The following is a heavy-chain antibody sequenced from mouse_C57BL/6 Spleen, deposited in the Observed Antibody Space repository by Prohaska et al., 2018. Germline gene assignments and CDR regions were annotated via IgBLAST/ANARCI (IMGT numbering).Heavy chain of an antibody. J-gene: IGHJ4*01. V-gene: IGHV14-2*01. CDR3: ATAYCSNRGFKYY. Sequence: EVQLQQPGAELVKPGASVKLSCTASGFNIKDYYMHWVKQRTEQGLEWIGRIEPEDGETKYAPKFQGKATITADTFSNTSDLQLGILRSGHSFRYRCATAYCSNRGFKYYWVQGTSVIVSS. D-gene: IGHD2-5*01. CDR1: GFNIKDYY. CDR2: IEPEDGET.